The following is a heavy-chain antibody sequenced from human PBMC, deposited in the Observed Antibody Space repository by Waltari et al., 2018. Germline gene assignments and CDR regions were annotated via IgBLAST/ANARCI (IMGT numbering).Heavy chain of an antibody. D-gene: IGHD3-10*01. CDR2: IIPIFGTA. V-gene: IGHV1-69*01. J-gene: IGHJ4*02. CDR1: GGTFSSYA. CDR3: ARRRGNYYGSGSSYYFDY. Sequence: QVQLVQSGAEVKKPGSSVKVSCKASGGTFSSYAITWVRPAPGQGLEWMGGIIPIFGTANYAQKFQGRVTITADESTSTAYMELSSLRSEDTAVYYCARRRGNYYGSGSSYYFDYWGQGTLVTVSS.